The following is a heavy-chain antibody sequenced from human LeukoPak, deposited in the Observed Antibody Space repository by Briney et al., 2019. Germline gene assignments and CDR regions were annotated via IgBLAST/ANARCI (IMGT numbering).Heavy chain of an antibody. CDR3: GRDPFGSGSF. J-gene: IGHJ4*02. Sequence: PGGXLRLSCAASGFTFSNYWMHWVRQAPGKGLVWVSRIKTDGSSTSYADAVKGRFTISRDNAKNTVYLQMNSLRAEDTAVYYCGRDPFGSGSFWGQGALVTVSS. V-gene: IGHV3-74*01. CDR2: IKTDGSST. D-gene: IGHD3-10*01. CDR1: GFTFSNYW.